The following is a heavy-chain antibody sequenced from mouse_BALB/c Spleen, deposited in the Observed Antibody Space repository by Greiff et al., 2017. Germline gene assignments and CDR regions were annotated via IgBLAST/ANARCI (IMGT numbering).Heavy chain of an antibody. J-gene: IGHJ3*01. CDR3: ARGGNGYDGAWFAY. Sequence: EVQGVESGGGLVQPGGSRKLSCAASGFTFSSFGMHWVRQAPEKGLEWVAYISSGSSTIYYADTVKGRFTISRDNPKNTLFLQMTSLRSEDTAMYYCARGGNGYDGAWFAYWGQGTLVTVSA. D-gene: IGHD2-2*01. V-gene: IGHV5-17*02. CDR2: ISSGSSTI. CDR1: GFTFSSFG.